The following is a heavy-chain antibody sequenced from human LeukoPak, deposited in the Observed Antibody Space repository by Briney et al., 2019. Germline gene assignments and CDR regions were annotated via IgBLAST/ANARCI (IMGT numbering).Heavy chain of an antibody. D-gene: IGHD2-15*01. CDR2: IYYSGST. J-gene: IGHJ6*03. Sequence: SETLSLTCTVSGGSISSYYWSWIRQPPGKGLEWIGYIYYSGSTNYNPSLKSRVTISVDTSKNQFSLKLSSVTAADTAVYYRGGSAEGYYYYYMDVWGKGTTVTVSS. CDR3: GGSAEGYYYYYMDV. CDR1: GGSISSYY. V-gene: IGHV4-59*01.